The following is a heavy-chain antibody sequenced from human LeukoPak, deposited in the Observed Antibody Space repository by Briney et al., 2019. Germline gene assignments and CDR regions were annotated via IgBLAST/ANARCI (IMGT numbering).Heavy chain of an antibody. V-gene: IGHV3-7*01. CDR1: GFTFSSYW. D-gene: IGHD3-10*01. CDR2: IKQDGSEK. CDR3: AREEHGLLWFGELPPSFDY. J-gene: IGHJ4*02. Sequence: QPGGSLRLSCAASGFTFSSYWMSWVRQAPGKGLEWVANIKQDGSEKYYVDSVKGRFTISRDNAKNSLYLQMNSLRAEDTAVYYCAREEHGLLWFGELPPSFDYWGQGTLVTVSS.